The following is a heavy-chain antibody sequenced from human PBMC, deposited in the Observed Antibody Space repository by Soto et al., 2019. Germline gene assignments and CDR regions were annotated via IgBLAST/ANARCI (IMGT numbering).Heavy chain of an antibody. Sequence: ASVKVSCKASGYTFTNYYMHWVRQAPGQGLEWMGIINPSGGSTSYAQKFQGRVTMTRDTSTSTVYMELSSLRSEDTAVYYCARQAAAGWGWFDPWGQGTLVTVSS. D-gene: IGHD6-13*01. CDR2: INPSGGST. CDR1: GYTFTNYY. J-gene: IGHJ5*02. V-gene: IGHV1-46*01. CDR3: ARQAAAGWGWFDP.